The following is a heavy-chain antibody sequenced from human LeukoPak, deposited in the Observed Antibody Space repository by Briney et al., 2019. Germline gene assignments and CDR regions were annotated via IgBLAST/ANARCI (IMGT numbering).Heavy chain of an antibody. CDR3: ATSTYSSGWPAY. CDR2: INPNSGGT. D-gene: IGHD6-19*01. V-gene: IGHV1-2*02. J-gene: IGHJ4*02. CDR1: GYTFTGYY. Sequence: ASVKVSCQASGYTFTGYYMLWVRQAPGQGLEWMGWINPNSGGTNYAQKFQGRVTMTRDTSISTAYMELSRLRSDDTAVYYCATSTYSSGWPAYWGQGTLVTVSS.